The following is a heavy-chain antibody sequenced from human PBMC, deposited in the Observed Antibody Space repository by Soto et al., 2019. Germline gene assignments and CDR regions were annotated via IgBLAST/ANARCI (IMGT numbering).Heavy chain of an antibody. V-gene: IGHV3-30-3*01. J-gene: IGHJ5*02. CDR2: ISSDGSSK. Sequence: GGSLRLSCAASGFSFNNYALHWVRQAPGKGLEWVAVISSDGSSKSYADSVKGRFTISRDNSKNTLFLQMNSLRAEDTAVYYCARDQVNYDILTGHYPRWFDPWGQGTLVTVSS. CDR3: ARDQVNYDILTGHYPRWFDP. D-gene: IGHD3-9*01. CDR1: GFSFNNYA.